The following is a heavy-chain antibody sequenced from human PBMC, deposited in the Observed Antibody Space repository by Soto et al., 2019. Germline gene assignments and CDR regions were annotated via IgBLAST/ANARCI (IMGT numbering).Heavy chain of an antibody. Sequence: GGSLRLSCAASGFTFSSYAMSWVRQAPGKGLEWVSAISGSGGSTYYADSVKGRFTISRDNSKNTLYLQMNSLRAEDTAVYYCAKDTYYDFWSGYPNAVYGMDVWGQGTTVTVSS. CDR3: AKDTYYDFWSGYPNAVYGMDV. D-gene: IGHD3-3*01. CDR2: ISGSGGST. J-gene: IGHJ6*02. CDR1: GFTFSSYA. V-gene: IGHV3-23*01.